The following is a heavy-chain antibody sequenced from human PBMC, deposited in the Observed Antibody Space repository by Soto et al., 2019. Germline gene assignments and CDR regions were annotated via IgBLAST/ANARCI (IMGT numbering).Heavy chain of an antibody. CDR2: ISDSAGTT. Sequence: GGSLRLSCAASGFSFSVHYMTWIRQAPGKGLEWISYISDSAGTTFYADSVKGRFTISRDNAKNSLYLQMDSLRAEDTAVYYCARELCSVGNCQGSCDHWGQGTL. J-gene: IGHJ4*02. V-gene: IGHV3-11*01. CDR1: GFSFSVHY. D-gene: IGHD2-15*01. CDR3: ARELCSVGNCQGSCDH.